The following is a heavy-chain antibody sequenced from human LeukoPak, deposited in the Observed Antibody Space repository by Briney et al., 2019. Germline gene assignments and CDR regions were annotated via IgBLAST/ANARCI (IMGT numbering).Heavy chain of an antibody. CDR3: AREGKGSSWTYYYYYMDV. Sequence: GGSLRLSCAASGFTFSSYSMNWVRQAPGKGLEWVSSISSSSSYIYYADSVKGRFTISRDNAKNSLYLQMNSLRAEDTAVYYCAREGKGSSWTYYYYYMDVWGKGTTVTISS. J-gene: IGHJ6*03. D-gene: IGHD6-13*01. CDR2: ISSSSSYI. CDR1: GFTFSSYS. V-gene: IGHV3-21*01.